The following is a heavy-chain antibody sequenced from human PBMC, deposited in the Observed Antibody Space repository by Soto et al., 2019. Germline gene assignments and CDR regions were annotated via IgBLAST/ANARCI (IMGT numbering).Heavy chain of an antibody. D-gene: IGHD3-10*01. CDR2: ISGRGDHN. V-gene: IGHV3-23*01. CDR3: AKDRALENQTPYGMDV. Sequence: EMQLLESGGCLGQPGGSLRLSCVASPVTVYNFAAMTWVRQAPESGLEWVSTISGRGDHNFYADSVKGRFTISRDNSKNRVYLQMDGLRVEDTAVYYCAKDRALENQTPYGMDVWGQGTTVTV. J-gene: IGHJ6*02. CDR1: PVTVYNFAA.